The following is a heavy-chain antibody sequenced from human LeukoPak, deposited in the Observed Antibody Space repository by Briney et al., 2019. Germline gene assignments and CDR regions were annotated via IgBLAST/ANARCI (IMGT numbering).Heavy chain of an antibody. Sequence: GGSLRLSCAASGFNVSSNYMRWVRQAPGKGLEGVSVLYGAGSTYYADSVKGRFTISRHDSHNTLFLQMNSLRAEDTAVYYCARGGTPGFSTGRIGFWGQGTLVTVSS. CDR1: GFNVSSNY. V-gene: IGHV3-53*04. D-gene: IGHD6-19*01. CDR2: LYGAGST. J-gene: IGHJ4*02. CDR3: ARGGTPGFSTGRIGF.